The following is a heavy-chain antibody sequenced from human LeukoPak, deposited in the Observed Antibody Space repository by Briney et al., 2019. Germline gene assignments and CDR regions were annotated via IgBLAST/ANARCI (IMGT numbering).Heavy chain of an antibody. CDR3: ARASRQEIVVIPAPIPPSYYYYMDV. Sequence: GGSLRLSCAASGFTLSSYAMHWVRQAPGKGLEWVAVLSYDGSNKYYADSVKGRFTISRDNSKNTLYLHMNSLRAEDTAVYYCARASRQEIVVIPAPIPPSYYYYMDVWGKGTTVTVSS. CDR2: LSYDGSNK. D-gene: IGHD2-2*01. V-gene: IGHV3-30*01. J-gene: IGHJ6*03. CDR1: GFTLSSYA.